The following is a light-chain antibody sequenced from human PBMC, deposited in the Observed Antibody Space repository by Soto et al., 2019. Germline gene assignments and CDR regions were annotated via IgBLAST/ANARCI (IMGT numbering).Light chain of an antibody. CDR3: MQGTHWPPYT. V-gene: IGKV2-30*01. CDR2: NVS. Sequence: DVLMTQSPLSLPVTLGQPASISCWSSRSLAYIDGNTYLNWFQQRPGQSPRRLIYNVSNRDSGVPDKFHGSGSSTAFTLKFRRVEAEDFAVYYCMQGTHWPPYTFGQGTKLEIK. J-gene: IGKJ2*01. CDR1: RSLAYIDGNTY.